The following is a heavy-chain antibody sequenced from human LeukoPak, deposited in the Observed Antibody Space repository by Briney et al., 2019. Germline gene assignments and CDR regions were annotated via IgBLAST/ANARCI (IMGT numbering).Heavy chain of an antibody. CDR2: IYYSGST. J-gene: IGHJ4*02. CDR1: CGSISSSY. V-gene: IGHV4-59*01. D-gene: IGHD3-16*02. CDR3: ARGTYDYVWGSYRYGSFDY. Sequence: SETLSLTCTVSCGSISSSYWSWIRQPPGKGLEWIGYIYYSGSTNYNPSLKSRVTTSVDTSKNQFSLKLSSVTAADTAVYYCARGTYDYVWGSYRYGSFDYWGQGTLVTVSS.